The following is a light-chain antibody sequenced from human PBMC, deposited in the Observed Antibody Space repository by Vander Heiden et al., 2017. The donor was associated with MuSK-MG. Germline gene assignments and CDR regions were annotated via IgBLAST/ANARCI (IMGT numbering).Light chain of an antibody. J-gene: IGKJ1*01. V-gene: IGKV3-11*01. CDR3: QQHSNWPPWT. CDR2: DVS. CDR1: QSVSSY. Sequence: EIVLTQSQATLSLSPGERATLSCRASQSVSSYLAWYQQKPGQAPRLLIYDVSNRATGIPARFSGSGSGTDFTLTISSLEPEDFAVYYCQQHSNWPPWTFGQGTKVEIK.